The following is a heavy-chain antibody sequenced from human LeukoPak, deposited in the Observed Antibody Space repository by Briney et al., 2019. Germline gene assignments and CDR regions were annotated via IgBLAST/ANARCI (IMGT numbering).Heavy chain of an antibody. V-gene: IGHV1-69*13. CDR3: ARDRFPAPYCGGDCYNWFDP. CDR1: GGTFSSYA. Sequence: ASVKVSCKASGGTFSSYAISWVRQAPGQGLEWMGGIITIFGTANYAQKFQGRVTITADESTSTAYMELSSLRSEDTAVYYCARDRFPAPYCGGDCYNWFDPWGQGTLVTVSS. J-gene: IGHJ5*02. D-gene: IGHD2-21*02. CDR2: IITIFGTA.